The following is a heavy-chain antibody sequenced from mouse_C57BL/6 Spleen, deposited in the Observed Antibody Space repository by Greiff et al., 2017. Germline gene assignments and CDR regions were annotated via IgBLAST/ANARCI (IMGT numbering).Heavy chain of an antibody. J-gene: IGHJ3*01. V-gene: IGHV5-17*01. D-gene: IGHD1-1*01. Sequence: EVKLMESGGGLVKPGGSLKLSCAASGFTFSDYGMHWVRQAPEQGLEWVAYISSGSSTIYYADTVKGRFTISRDNAKNTLFLQMTSLRSEDTAMYYCARGDYYAWFAYWGQGTLVTVSA. CDR2: ISSGSSTI. CDR3: ARGDYYAWFAY. CDR1: GFTFSDYG.